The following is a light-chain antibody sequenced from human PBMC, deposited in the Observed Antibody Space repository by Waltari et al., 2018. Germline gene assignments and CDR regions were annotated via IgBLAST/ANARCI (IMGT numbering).Light chain of an antibody. CDR3: QHYISYSWT. Sequence: DIQMTQSPSTLSASVGDRVTITCRASQSLNDWLAWYQQKPGKAPKLLIYKASSLETGVPSRFSGSGSGTEFTLTISGLQPDDFATYYCQHYISYSWTFGQGTKVEIK. CDR1: QSLNDW. CDR2: KAS. V-gene: IGKV1-5*03. J-gene: IGKJ1*01.